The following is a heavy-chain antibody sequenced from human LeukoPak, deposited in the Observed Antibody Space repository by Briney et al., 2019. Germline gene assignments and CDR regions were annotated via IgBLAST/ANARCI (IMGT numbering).Heavy chain of an antibody. CDR1: GGSFSGYY. V-gene: IGHV4-34*01. J-gene: IGHJ4*02. Sequence: SETLSLTCGVYGGSFSGYYWSWIRRPPGKWLEWIGEIDHSGSTNYNPSLKSRVIISVDTSKNQFSLNLSSVTAADTAVYYCARHGRMATINPSYWGQGTLVTVSS. CDR2: IDHSGST. CDR3: ARHGRMATINPSY. D-gene: IGHD5-24*01.